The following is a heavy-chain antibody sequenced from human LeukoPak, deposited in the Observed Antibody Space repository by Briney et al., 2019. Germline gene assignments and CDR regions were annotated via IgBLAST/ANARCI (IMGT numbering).Heavy chain of an antibody. CDR3: ARNQKEYYYDSSGYDAFDI. J-gene: IGHJ3*02. CDR2: IYYSGST. Sequence: SETLSLTCSVSGGSISNYFWSWIRQPPGKGLEWIGYIYYSGSTNYNPSHKSRVTISVDTSKNQFSLKLSFVTAADTAVYYCARNQKEYYYDSSGYDAFDIWGQGTMVTVSS. V-gene: IGHV4-59*01. CDR1: GGSISNYF. D-gene: IGHD3-22*01.